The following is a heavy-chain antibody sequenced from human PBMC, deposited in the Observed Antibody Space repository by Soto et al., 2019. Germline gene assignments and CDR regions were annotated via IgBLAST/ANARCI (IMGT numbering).Heavy chain of an antibody. CDR3: TTDTYYPKAFDP. Sequence: GGSPRLSCAASGFTFSNAWMSWVRQAPGKGLEWVGRIKSKTDGGTTDYAAPVKGRFTISRDDSKNTLYLQMNSLKTEDTAVYYCTTDTYYPKAFDPWGQGTLVTVSS. CDR1: GFTFSNAW. CDR2: IKSKTDGGTT. J-gene: IGHJ5*02. D-gene: IGHD3-10*01. V-gene: IGHV3-15*01.